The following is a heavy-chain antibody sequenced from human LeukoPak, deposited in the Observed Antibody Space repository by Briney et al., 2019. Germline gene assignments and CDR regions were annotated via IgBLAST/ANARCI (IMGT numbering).Heavy chain of an antibody. CDR3: ARGTYGYYMNV. CDR2: IYRSGST. CDR1: NYTISNSLY. J-gene: IGHJ6*03. D-gene: IGHD4-17*01. V-gene: IGHV4-38-2*02. Sequence: SETLSLTCSGSNYTISNSLYWGWLRQPPGKGLEWIGSIYRSGSTFYNPSLKSRVTISLDTSKNQFSLKLSSVTAADTAVYFCARGTYGYYMNVWGKGTTVTVSS.